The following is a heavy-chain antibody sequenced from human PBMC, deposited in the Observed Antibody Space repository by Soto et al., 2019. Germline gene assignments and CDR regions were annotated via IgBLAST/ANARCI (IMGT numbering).Heavy chain of an antibody. Sequence: GGSLRLSCAASGFTFSSYAMHWVRQAPGKGLEWVAVISYDGSNKYYADSVKGRFTISRDNSKNTLYLQMNSLRAEDTAVYYCASTTVTVSILGYWGQGTLVTVSS. D-gene: IGHD4-17*01. CDR3: ASTTVTVSILGY. CDR1: GFTFSSYA. CDR2: ISYDGSNK. J-gene: IGHJ4*02. V-gene: IGHV3-30-3*01.